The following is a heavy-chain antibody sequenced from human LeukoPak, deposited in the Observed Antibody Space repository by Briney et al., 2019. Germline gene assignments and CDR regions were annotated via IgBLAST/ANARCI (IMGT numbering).Heavy chain of an antibody. D-gene: IGHD6-13*01. V-gene: IGHV3-23*01. CDR2: ISGSGGST. J-gene: IGHJ4*02. CDR3: AHIPWGIAAAGYYFDY. CDR1: GFTFSSYA. Sequence: GGSLRLSCAASGFTFSSYAMSWVRQAPGRGLEWVSAISGSGGSTYYADSVKGRFTISRDNSKNTLYLQMNSLRAEDTAVYYCAHIPWGIAAAGYYFDYWGQGTLVTVSS.